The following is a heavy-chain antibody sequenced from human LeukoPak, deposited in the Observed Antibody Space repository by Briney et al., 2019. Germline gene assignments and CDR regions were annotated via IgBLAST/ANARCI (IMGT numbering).Heavy chain of an antibody. V-gene: IGHV3-30*04. CDR1: GFTFSSYA. D-gene: IGHD1-20*01. J-gene: IGHJ4*02. Sequence: GGSLRLSCAASGFTFSSYAMHWVRQAPGKGLEWVAVISYDGSNKYYADSVKGRFTISRDNSKNTLYLQMNSLRAEDTAVYYCARYNWNDGAFDYWGQGTLVTVSS. CDR3: ARYNWNDGAFDY. CDR2: ISYDGSNK.